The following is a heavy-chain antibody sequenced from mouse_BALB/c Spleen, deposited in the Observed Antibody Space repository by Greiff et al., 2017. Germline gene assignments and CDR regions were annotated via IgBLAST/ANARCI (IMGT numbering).Heavy chain of an antibody. Sequence: EVKLVESGPGLVKPSQSLSLTCTVTGYSITSDYAWNWIRQFPGNKLEWMGYISYSGSTSYNPSLKSRISITRDTSKNQFFLQLNSVTTEDTATYYCARDLLRPFYFDYWGQGTTLTVSS. CDR3: ARDLLRPFYFDY. CDR2: ISYSGST. J-gene: IGHJ2*01. D-gene: IGHD1-2*01. V-gene: IGHV3-2*02. CDR1: GYSITSDYA.